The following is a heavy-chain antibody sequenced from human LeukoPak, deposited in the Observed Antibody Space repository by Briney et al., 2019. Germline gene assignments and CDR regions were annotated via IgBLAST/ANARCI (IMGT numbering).Heavy chain of an antibody. D-gene: IGHD3-22*01. Sequence: PGGSLRPSCAASGFTFSRYSMNWVRQAPGKGLEWVSSISSGSSFMYYADSVKGRFTISRDNAKISLYLQMNSLRAKDTALYYCARDYYDSSGSSWFDPWGQGTLVTVSS. CDR2: ISSGSSFM. V-gene: IGHV3-21*01. J-gene: IGHJ5*02. CDR3: ARDYYDSSGSSWFDP. CDR1: GFTFSRYS.